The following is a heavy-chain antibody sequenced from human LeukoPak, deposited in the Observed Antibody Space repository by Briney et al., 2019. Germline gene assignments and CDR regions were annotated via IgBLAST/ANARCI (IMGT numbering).Heavy chain of an antibody. CDR2: IYHSGST. V-gene: IGHV4-38-2*02. Sequence: SETLSLTCTVSGYSISIGYYWGWIRQPPRKVLEWIGCIYHSGSTYYNPSLKSRVTISVDTSKNQFSLKLSSVTAADTAVYYCARVYYSSSYDYWYFDLWGRGTLVTVSS. J-gene: IGHJ2*01. CDR3: ARVYYSSSYDYWYFDL. CDR1: GYSISIGYY. D-gene: IGHD6-13*01.